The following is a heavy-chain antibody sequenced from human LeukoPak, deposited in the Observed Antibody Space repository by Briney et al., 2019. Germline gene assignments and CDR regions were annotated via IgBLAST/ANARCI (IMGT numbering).Heavy chain of an antibody. Sequence: GASVKVSCKASGYTFTSYDINWVRQATGQGLEWMGWMNPNSGNTGYEQKFQGRVTMTRNTSISTAYMELSSLRSEDTAVYYCASPGPPLGWYSVVYWGQGTLVTVSS. CDR1: GYTFTSYD. V-gene: IGHV1-8*01. CDR2: MNPNSGNT. J-gene: IGHJ4*02. D-gene: IGHD6-19*01. CDR3: ASPGPPLGWYSVVY.